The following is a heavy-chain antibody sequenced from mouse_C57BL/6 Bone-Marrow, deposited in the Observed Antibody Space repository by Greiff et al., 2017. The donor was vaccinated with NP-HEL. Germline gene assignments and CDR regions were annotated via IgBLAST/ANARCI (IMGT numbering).Heavy chain of an antibody. CDR3: TTNPGNAMDY. CDR1: GFNIKDDY. J-gene: IGHJ4*01. V-gene: IGHV14-4*01. Sequence: EVQLQQSGAELVRPGASVKLSCTASGFNIKDDYMHWVKQRPEQGLEWIGWIDPENGDTEYASKFQGKATITADTSSNTAYLQLSSLTSEDTAVYYCTTNPGNAMDYWGQGTSVTVSS. CDR2: IDPENGDT.